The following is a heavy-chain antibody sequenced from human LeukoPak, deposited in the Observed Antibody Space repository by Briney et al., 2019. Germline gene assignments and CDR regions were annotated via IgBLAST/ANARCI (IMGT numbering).Heavy chain of an antibody. CDR3: ARMDTAMAPHYYYYYGMDV. CDR1: GGTFNIYA. Sequence: SVRVSYRSSGGTFNIYAISWVRQAPGQGREWMGGIIPIFGTANYTQKFQGRVTITADKSTSTAYMELSSLRSEDTAVYYCARMDTAMAPHYYYYYGMDVWGKGTTVTVSS. CDR2: IIPIFGTA. V-gene: IGHV1-69*06. D-gene: IGHD5-18*01. J-gene: IGHJ6*04.